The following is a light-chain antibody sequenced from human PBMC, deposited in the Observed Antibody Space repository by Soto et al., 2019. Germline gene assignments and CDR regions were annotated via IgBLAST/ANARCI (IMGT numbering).Light chain of an antibody. Sequence: DIQMTQSPSSLSASVGDRVTITCQASQDISNYLNWYQQKPGKAPKLLIDDASNLETGVPSRFSGSGSGTDFTYTISSLQPEDIATYYCQHYDNLPLTFGQRTKVEI. CDR2: DAS. J-gene: IGKJ1*01. V-gene: IGKV1-33*01. CDR3: QHYDNLPLT. CDR1: QDISNY.